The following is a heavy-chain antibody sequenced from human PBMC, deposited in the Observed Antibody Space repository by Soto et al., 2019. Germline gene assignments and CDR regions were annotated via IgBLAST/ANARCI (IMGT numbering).Heavy chain of an antibody. D-gene: IGHD6-6*01. CDR2: INSDGSST. V-gene: IGHV3-74*01. CDR1: GFTFRSHW. Sequence: GSLRLSCAASGFTFRSHWMQWVRQAPGKGLVWVSWINSDGSSTSYADSVKGRFTISRDNAKNTLYLQMNSLRAEDTALYYCASGGSSLNFDSWGQGTLVTVSS. CDR3: ASGGSSLNFDS. J-gene: IGHJ4*02.